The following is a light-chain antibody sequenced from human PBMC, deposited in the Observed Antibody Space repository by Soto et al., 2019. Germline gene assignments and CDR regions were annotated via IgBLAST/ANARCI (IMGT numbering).Light chain of an antibody. CDR1: SSDVAYYNY. Sequence: QSVLTQPASVSGSPGQSITISCTGTSSDVAYYNYVSWYQQHPGKVPKLMIYDVANRPSGVSNRFSGSKSGNTASLTISGLQAEDEADYYCSSYTSGNTLVFGGGTKLTVL. V-gene: IGLV2-14*01. CDR2: DVA. J-gene: IGLJ2*01. CDR3: SSYTSGNTLV.